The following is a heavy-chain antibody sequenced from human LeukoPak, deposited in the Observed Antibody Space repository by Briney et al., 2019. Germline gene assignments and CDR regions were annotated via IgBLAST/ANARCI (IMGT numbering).Heavy chain of an antibody. Sequence: GGSLRLSCAASGFTFSSYGMHWVRQAPGKGLEWVAFIRYDGSNKYYADSVKGRFTISRDNSKNTLYLQMNSLRAEDTAVYYCAKKYCSSTSCWGCVDYWGQGTLVTVSS. J-gene: IGHJ4*02. CDR1: GFTFSSYG. CDR2: IRYDGSNK. D-gene: IGHD2-2*01. CDR3: AKKYCSSTSCWGCVDY. V-gene: IGHV3-30*02.